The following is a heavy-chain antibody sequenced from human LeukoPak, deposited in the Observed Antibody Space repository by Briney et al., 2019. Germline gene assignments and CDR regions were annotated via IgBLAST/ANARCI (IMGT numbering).Heavy chain of an antibody. CDR1: GGSISSSSYY. D-gene: IGHD3-9*01. V-gene: IGHV4-39*01. Sequence: PSETLSLTCTVSGGSISSSSYYWGWIRPPPGKGREWIGSIYYSGSTYYNPSLKSRVTISVDTSKNQFSLKLSSVTAADTAVYYCASTYDILTGYGTSYYYYGMDVWGQGTTVTVSS. CDR3: ASTYDILTGYGTSYYYYGMDV. CDR2: IYYSGST. J-gene: IGHJ6*02.